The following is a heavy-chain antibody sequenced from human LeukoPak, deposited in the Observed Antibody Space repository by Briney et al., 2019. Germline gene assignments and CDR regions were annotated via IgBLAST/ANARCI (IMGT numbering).Heavy chain of an antibody. J-gene: IGHJ1*01. V-gene: IGHV1-3*01. CDR2: ITAGNGNT. CDR1: GYTFTNYA. Sequence: GASVKVSCKASGYTFTNYAMQWVRQAPGRRPEWVGWITAGNGNTKYSQKFQGRVTITRDTSSSIAYMELSSLRSEDTAMYYCARGNYGDYVWPEYFQHWGQGTLVTVSS. CDR3: ARGNYGDYVWPEYFQH. D-gene: IGHD4-17*01.